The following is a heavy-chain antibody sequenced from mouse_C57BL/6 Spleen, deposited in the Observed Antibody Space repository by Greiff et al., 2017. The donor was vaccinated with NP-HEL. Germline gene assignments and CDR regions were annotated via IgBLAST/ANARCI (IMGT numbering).Heavy chain of an antibody. CDR3: ARDYYGSSYDPFAY. V-gene: IGHV1-64*01. J-gene: IGHJ3*01. CDR2: IHPNSGST. Sequence: QVQLQQSGAELVKPGASVKLSCKASGYTFTSYWMHWVKQRPGQGLEWIGMIHPNSGSTNYNEKFKSKATLTVDKSSSTAYMQLSSLTSEDSAVYYCARDYYGSSYDPFAYWGQGTLVTVSA. CDR1: GYTFTSYW. D-gene: IGHD1-1*01.